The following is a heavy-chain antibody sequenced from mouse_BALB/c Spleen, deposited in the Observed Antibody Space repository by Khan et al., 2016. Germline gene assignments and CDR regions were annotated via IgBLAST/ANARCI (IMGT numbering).Heavy chain of an antibody. CDR2: IHYSGTT. Sequence: EVQLQESGPGLVKPSQSLSLTCTVSDYSITNDYAWNWIRQFPGNKLEWMGYIHYSGTTRSNPSLKSRISITRDTSKNQFFLQLNSVTAEDTATYYCARSGFDFGSRYYVDYWGQGTTLSVSS. J-gene: IGHJ2*01. CDR3: ARSGFDFGSRYYVDY. D-gene: IGHD1-1*01. V-gene: IGHV3-2*02. CDR1: DYSITNDYA.